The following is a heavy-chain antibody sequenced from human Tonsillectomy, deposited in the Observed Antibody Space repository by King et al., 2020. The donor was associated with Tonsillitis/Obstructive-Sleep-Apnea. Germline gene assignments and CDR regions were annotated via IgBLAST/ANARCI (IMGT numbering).Heavy chain of an antibody. J-gene: IGHJ3*01. CDR1: GFSLSTSGMC. Sequence: TLKESGPALVKPIQTLTLTCTFSGFSLSTSGMCVGWIRQPPGKALEWLARIDWDDDKYYSTSLKTMRTISKDTSKNQVVLTMTNMDSVNTATYYCALSFPYYYVSCPYDAFDLWGQGTMVTVSS. CDR3: ALSFPYYYVSCPYDAFDL. CDR2: IDWDDDK. V-gene: IGHV2-70*11. D-gene: IGHD3-10*01.